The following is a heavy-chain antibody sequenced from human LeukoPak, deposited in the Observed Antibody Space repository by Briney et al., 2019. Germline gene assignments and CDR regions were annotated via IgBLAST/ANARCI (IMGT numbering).Heavy chain of an antibody. CDR3: AKDRSSSWYARDDY. CDR2: ISGSGGST. J-gene: IGHJ4*02. V-gene: IGHV3-23*01. Sequence: LSGGSLRLSSAASGFTFSSYAMSWVRQAPGKGLEWVSAISGSGGSTYNADSVKGRFTISRDNSKNTLYLQMNSLRAEDTAVYYCAKDRSSSWYARDDYWGQGTLVTVSS. D-gene: IGHD6-13*01. CDR1: GFTFSSYA.